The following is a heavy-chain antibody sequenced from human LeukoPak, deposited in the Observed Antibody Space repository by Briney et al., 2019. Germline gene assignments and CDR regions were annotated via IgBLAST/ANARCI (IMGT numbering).Heavy chain of an antibody. Sequence: RSGGSLRLSCAASGFTFSSYEMNWVRQAPGKGLEWVSYISSSSSTIYYADSVKGRFTISRDNAKNSLYLQMNSLRAEDTAVYYCARDSPAYWNYYYYYYMDVWGKGTTVTVSS. V-gene: IGHV3-48*01. CDR1: GFTFSSYE. D-gene: IGHD1-1*01. J-gene: IGHJ6*03. CDR3: ARDSPAYWNYYYYYYMDV. CDR2: ISSSSSTI.